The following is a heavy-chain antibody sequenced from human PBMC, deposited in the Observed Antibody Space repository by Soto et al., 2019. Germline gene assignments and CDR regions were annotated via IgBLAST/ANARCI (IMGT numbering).Heavy chain of an antibody. CDR3: ARGGSGYSYGLGY. CDR1: GYTFTSYA. J-gene: IGHJ4*02. D-gene: IGHD5-18*01. V-gene: IGHV1-3*01. CDR2: INAGNGNT. Sequence: QVQLVQSGAEVKKPGASVKVSCKASGYTFTSYAMHWVRQAPGQRLEWMGWINAGNGNTKYSQKFQGRVTITRDKSASTAYMELSSLRSEDTAVYYCARGGSGYSYGLGYWGQGTLVTASS.